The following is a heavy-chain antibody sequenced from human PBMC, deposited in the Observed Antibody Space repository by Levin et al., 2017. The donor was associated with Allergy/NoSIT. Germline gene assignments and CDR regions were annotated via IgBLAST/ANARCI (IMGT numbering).Heavy chain of an antibody. Sequence: SETLSLTCAVYGGSFSGYYWSWIRQPPGKGLEWIGEINHSGSTNYNPSLKSRVTISVDTSKNQFSLKLSSVTAADTAVYYCARVDWNYVRGAFDIWGQGTMVTVSS. CDR1: GGSFSGYY. D-gene: IGHD1-7*01. J-gene: IGHJ3*02. CDR3: ARVDWNYVRGAFDI. CDR2: INHSGST. V-gene: IGHV4-34*01.